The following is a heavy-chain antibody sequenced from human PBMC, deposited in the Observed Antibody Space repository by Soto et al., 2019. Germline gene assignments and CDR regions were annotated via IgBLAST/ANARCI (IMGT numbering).Heavy chain of an antibody. CDR1: GGPINNGDYY. V-gene: IGHV4-30-4*01. CDR3: ARNSYGGNLERYYLDD. J-gene: IGHJ4*01. Sequence: SETLALTSKVSGGPINNGDYYWSWIRQPPGKGLEWIAYISYNGRTYYNPSLRSRITISSDTSRNQFSLKLNSVTAADTAVYYCARNSYGGNLERYYLDDWGHAPLVTF. CDR2: ISYNGRT. D-gene: IGHD4-17*01.